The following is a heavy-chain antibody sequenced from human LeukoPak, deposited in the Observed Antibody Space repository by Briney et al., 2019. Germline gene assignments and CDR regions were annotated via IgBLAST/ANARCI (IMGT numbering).Heavy chain of an antibody. J-gene: IGHJ1*01. CDR1: GGSISSGGYY. Sequence: KSSETLSLTCTVSGGSISSGGYYWSWIRQPPGKGLEWIGEINHSGSTNYNPSLKSRVTISVDTSKNQFSLKLSSVTAADTAVYYCARGSRTYYYDSSGYRRGYFQHWGQGTLVTVSS. CDR2: INHSGST. CDR3: ARGSRTYYYDSSGYRRGYFQH. V-gene: IGHV4-61*08. D-gene: IGHD3-22*01.